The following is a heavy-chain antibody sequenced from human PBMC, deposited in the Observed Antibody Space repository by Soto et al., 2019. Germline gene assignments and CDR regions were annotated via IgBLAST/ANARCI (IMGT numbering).Heavy chain of an antibody. D-gene: IGHD5-18*01. CDR2: IYHSGST. J-gene: IGHJ6*02. CDR1: GGSISSSNW. CDR3: AGWIQLQQYYYYGMDV. V-gene: IGHV4-4*02. Sequence: QVQLQESGPGLVKPSGTLSLTCAVSGGSISSSNWWSWVRQPPGKGLEWIGEIYHSGSTNYNPSPKSRVTISVDKSKNQFSLKLSSVTAADTAVYYCAGWIQLQQYYYYGMDVWGQGTTVTVSS.